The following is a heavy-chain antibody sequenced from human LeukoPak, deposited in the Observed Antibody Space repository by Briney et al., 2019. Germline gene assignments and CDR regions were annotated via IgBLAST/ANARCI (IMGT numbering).Heavy chain of an antibody. Sequence: SLRLSCAASGLTFNTFGMHWVRQAPGKGLEWVAVIWNDGNNEYYANSVKGRFAISRDNSNNTLFLQMYSLRAEDTAVYYCAKDSSSSLDYWGQGTMVTVSS. CDR2: IWNDGNNE. V-gene: IGHV3-33*06. D-gene: IGHD6-6*01. CDR1: GLTFNTFG. J-gene: IGHJ4*02. CDR3: AKDSSSSLDY.